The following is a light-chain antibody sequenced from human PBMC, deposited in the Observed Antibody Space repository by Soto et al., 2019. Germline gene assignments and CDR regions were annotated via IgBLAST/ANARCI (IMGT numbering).Light chain of an antibody. CDR3: QQRSGWPRT. V-gene: IGKV3-11*01. CDR1: QSVSNY. Sequence: EIVLTQSPATLSLSPGERATLSCRTSQSVSNYLAWYQQKPGQAPRLLMYDASNRATGIPARFSGSGSGTDFTLTTSSLEPEDFALYYCQQRSGWPRTFGQGTKVEIK. CDR2: DAS. J-gene: IGKJ1*01.